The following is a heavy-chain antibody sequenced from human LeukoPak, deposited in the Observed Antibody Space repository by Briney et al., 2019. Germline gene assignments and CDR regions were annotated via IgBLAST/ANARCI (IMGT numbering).Heavy chain of an antibody. CDR3: ARCTIFGQDI. CDR1: GGSISSGDYY. V-gene: IGHV4-30-4*08. CDR2: IYYSGST. Sequence: SETLSLTCTVSGGSISSGDYYWSWIRQPPGKGLEWIGYIYYSGSTYYNPSLKSRVTISVDTSKNQFSLKLSSVTAAGTAVYYCARCTIFGQDIWGQGTMVTVSS. D-gene: IGHD3-3*01. J-gene: IGHJ3*02.